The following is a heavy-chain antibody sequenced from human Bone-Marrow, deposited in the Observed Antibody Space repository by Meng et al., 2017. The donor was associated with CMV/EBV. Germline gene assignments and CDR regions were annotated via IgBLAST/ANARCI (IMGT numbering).Heavy chain of an antibody. CDR2: IYTYYGPR. D-gene: IGHD6-13*01. J-gene: IGHJ4*02. CDR3: ARVLLGSSDWREDDY. V-gene: IGHV1-18*01. CDR1: GYTFTSYG. Sequence: ASVKVSCKASGYTFTSYGISWVRQAPGQGLEWMGWIYTYYGPREYAQKFQGRVTLTTDTGTDTAYMELGSLRSDDTAVFYCARVLLGSSDWREDDYWGQGTLVTVSS.